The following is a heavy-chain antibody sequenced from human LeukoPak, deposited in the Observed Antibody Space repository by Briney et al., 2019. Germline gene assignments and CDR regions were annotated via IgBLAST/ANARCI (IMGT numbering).Heavy chain of an antibody. CDR3: ARGRDGDPAFDI. D-gene: IGHD5-24*01. CDR2: IIPILGIA. Sequence: SVKVSCKTSGGTFLNYAISWVRQAPGQGLEWMGRIIPILGIANYAQKFQARVTLTADKSTSTAYMELSSLRSDDTAVYYCARGRDGDPAFDIWGQGTMVTVSS. J-gene: IGHJ3*02. V-gene: IGHV1-69*04. CDR1: GGTFLNYA.